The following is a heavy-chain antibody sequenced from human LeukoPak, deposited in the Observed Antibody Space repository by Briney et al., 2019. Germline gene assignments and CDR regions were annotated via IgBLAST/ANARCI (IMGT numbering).Heavy chain of an antibody. D-gene: IGHD6-6*01. CDR2: IYYSGST. J-gene: IGHJ6*01. CDR3: ASPGLAARPYYYFGMDV. CDR1: GGSISSSSYY. Sequence: SETLSLTCTVSGGSISSSSYYWGWLRQPPGKGREWIGSIYYSGSTYYNPSLKRRVTISVDTYKNQFTLKLSSVTAADTAVYYCASPGLAARPYYYFGMDVWGQGTTITVSS. V-gene: IGHV4-39*01.